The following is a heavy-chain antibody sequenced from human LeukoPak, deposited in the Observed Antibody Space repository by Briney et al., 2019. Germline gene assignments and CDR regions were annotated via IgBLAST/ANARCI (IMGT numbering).Heavy chain of an antibody. CDR2: ISGDGGST. V-gene: IGHV3-43*02. CDR1: GFIFHDYA. CDR3: ARESESSGWYDF. Sequence: GGSLGLSCAAPGFIFHDYAIHWVRQPPGKGLEWVSLISGDGGSTFYADSVKGRFTISRDSSKNSLYLQMSSLRIEDTALYYCARESESSGWYDFWGQGTLVTVSS. D-gene: IGHD3-22*01. J-gene: IGHJ5*01.